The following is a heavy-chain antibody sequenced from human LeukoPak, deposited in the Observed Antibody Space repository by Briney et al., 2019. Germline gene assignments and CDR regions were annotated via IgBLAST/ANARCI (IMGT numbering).Heavy chain of an antibody. V-gene: IGHV3-48*01. CDR3: TRDSSGSAGWSDAFDL. Sequence: GGSLRLSCTASGFTFSEYSFNWSRRAQGRGGEGFLYMTGTGLNIYYRDSVKGRFTISRDNARHSLFLHMSSLRVEDTAVYYCTRDSSGSAGWSDAFDLWGPGTMVTVSS. CDR1: GFTFSEYS. D-gene: IGHD6-19*01. CDR2: MTGTGLNI. J-gene: IGHJ3*01.